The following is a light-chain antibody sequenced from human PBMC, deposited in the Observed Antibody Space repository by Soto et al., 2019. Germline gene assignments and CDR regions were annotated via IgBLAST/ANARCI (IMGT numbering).Light chain of an antibody. Sequence: QSVLTQPPSASGTPGQRVTISCSGSSSNLGDNTVNWYQQLPGTAPKLLIYRNNRRPSEVPDRFSGSKSGTSASLAISGLQSDDEADYYCATWDDSLNGPLFGGGTKLTVL. J-gene: IGLJ3*02. CDR3: ATWDDSLNGPL. V-gene: IGLV1-44*01. CDR1: SSNLGDNT. CDR2: RNN.